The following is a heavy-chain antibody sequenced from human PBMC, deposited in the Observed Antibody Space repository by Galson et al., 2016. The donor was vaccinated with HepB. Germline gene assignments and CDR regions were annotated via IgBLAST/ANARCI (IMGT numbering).Heavy chain of an antibody. Sequence: LSLTCTVSGGSLSSYYWSWIRQPAGKGLEWIGRIFTSDNTIYSSSLKNRLTMSMDMSKNQFSMKLTSVTAADTAVYYCARFPTGSPEDVWGRGITVTVSS. J-gene: IGHJ6*04. CDR1: GGSLSSYY. CDR3: ARFPTGSPEDV. V-gene: IGHV4-4*07. CDR2: IFTSDNT. D-gene: IGHD3-10*01.